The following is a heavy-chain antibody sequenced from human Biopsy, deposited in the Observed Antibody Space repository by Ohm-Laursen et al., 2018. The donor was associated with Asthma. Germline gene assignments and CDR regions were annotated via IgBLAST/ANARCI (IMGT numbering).Heavy chain of an antibody. CDR1: GFTVSRDH. V-gene: IGHV3-53*01. D-gene: IGHD3-22*01. CDR2: IYSGGTS. Sequence: SLRLSCAVSGFTVSRDHMFWVRQAPGKGLEWVSVIYSGGTSHTADSVRGRFTISRDFSKNTLHLQMHSLRVEDTAVYYCARGDSSNWSHYYFDYWGQGTLVTVSS. J-gene: IGHJ4*02. CDR3: ARGDSSNWSHYYFDY.